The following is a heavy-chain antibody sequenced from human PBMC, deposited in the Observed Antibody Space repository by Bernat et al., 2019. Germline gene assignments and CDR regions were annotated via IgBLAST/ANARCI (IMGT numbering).Heavy chain of an antibody. D-gene: IGHD4-17*01. V-gene: IGHV3-30*18. CDR2: ISYDGSNK. CDR3: AKDGDLRPAGYFDL. Sequence: QVQLVESGGGVVQPGRSLRLSCAASGFTFSSYGMHWVRQAPGKGLEWVAVISYDGSNKYYADSVKGRFTISRDNSKNTLYLQMNSLRAEDTAVYYCAKDGDLRPAGYFDLWGRGTLVTVSS. J-gene: IGHJ2*01. CDR1: GFTFSSYG.